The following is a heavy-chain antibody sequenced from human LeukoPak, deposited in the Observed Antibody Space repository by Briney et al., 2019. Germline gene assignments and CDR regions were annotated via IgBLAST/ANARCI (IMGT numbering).Heavy chain of an antibody. Sequence: ASVKVSCKASGYTFTSYGISWVRQAPGQGLEWMGWISAYNGNTNYAQKLQGRVTMTTDTSTSTAYMELRSLRSDDTAVYYCARDDSSSSFLPFDYWGQGTLVTVSS. CDR2: ISAYNGNT. D-gene: IGHD6-13*01. CDR1: GYTFTSYG. J-gene: IGHJ4*02. V-gene: IGHV1-18*01. CDR3: ARDDSSSSFLPFDY.